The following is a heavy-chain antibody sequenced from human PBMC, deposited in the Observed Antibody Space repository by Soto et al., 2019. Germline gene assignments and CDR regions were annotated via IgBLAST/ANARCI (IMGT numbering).Heavy chain of an antibody. CDR1: GYTFTSYA. D-gene: IGHD3-22*01. J-gene: IGHJ5*02. CDR2: INAGNGNT. CDR3: ARGLYTKTMIGAFDP. Sequence: ASVKVSCKASGYTFTSYAMHWVRQAPGQRLEWMGWINAGNGNTKYSQKFQGRVTITRDTSASTAYMELSSLRSEDTAVYYCARGLYTKTMIGAFDPWGQGTLVTVSS. V-gene: IGHV1-3*01.